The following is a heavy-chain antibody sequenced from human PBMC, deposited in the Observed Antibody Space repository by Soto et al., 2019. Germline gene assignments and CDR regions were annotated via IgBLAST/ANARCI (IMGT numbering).Heavy chain of an antibody. CDR3: ARKKDKAMATSAFDI. D-gene: IGHD5-18*01. Sequence: GASVKVSCKASGGTFSSYAISWVRQAPGQGLEWMGGIIPIFGAANYAQKFQGRVTITADESTSTAYMELSSLRSEDTAVYYCARKKDKAMATSAFDIWGQGTMVTVSS. J-gene: IGHJ3*02. CDR1: GGTFSSYA. V-gene: IGHV1-69*13. CDR2: IIPIFGAA.